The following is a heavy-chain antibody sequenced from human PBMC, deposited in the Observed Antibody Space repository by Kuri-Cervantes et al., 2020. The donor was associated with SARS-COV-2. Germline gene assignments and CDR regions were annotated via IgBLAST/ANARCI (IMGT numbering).Heavy chain of an antibody. Sequence: GESLKISCAASGFNFSTYGMSWVRQAPGKGLEWLSTIGSTASDTYYADSVKGRFTVSRDNSKNTLYLQMNSLRAEDTAVYYCARDRGGDYGELDYWGQGTLVTVSS. V-gene: IGHV3-23*01. CDR1: GFNFSTYG. CDR3: ARDRGGDYGELDY. CDR2: IGSTASDT. D-gene: IGHD4-17*01. J-gene: IGHJ4*02.